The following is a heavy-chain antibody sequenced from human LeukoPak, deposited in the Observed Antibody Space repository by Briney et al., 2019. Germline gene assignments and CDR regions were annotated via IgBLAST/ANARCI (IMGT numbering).Heavy chain of an antibody. Sequence: PGRSLRLSCAASGFTFSSYAMHWVRQAPGKGLEWVAVISYDGSNKYYADSVKGRFTISRDNSKNTLYLQMNSPRAEDTAVYYCASPRQQTLATKYYYYGMDVWGQGTTVTVSS. J-gene: IGHJ6*02. CDR2: ISYDGSNK. CDR1: GFTFSSYA. D-gene: IGHD5-12*01. CDR3: ASPRQQTLATKYYYYGMDV. V-gene: IGHV3-30*04.